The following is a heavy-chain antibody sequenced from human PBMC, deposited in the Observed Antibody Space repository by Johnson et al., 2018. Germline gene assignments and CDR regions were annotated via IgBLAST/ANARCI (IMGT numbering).Heavy chain of an antibody. V-gene: IGHV3-30*03. J-gene: IGHJ6*02. CDR2: ISYDGSNK. D-gene: IGHD3-3*01. Sequence: QVQLVESGGGVVQPGRSLRLSCAASELTFSSYGMHWVRQAPGKGLEWVAGISYDGSNKYSADSVKGRFTISRDNSKNTLYLQMNSLRAEDTAVYYCASEMGIIRANHYYYGMDVWGQGTTVTVSS. CDR3: ASEMGIIRANHYYYGMDV. CDR1: ELTFSSYG.